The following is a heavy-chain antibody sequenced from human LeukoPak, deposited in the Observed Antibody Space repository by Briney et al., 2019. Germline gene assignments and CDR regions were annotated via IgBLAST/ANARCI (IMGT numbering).Heavy chain of an antibody. V-gene: IGHV1-69*05. CDR3: ARGYDSSGYHWFDP. D-gene: IGHD3-22*01. CDR1: GGTFSSYA. CDR2: IIPIFGTA. Sequence: SVRVSCKASGGTFSSYAISWVRQAPGQGLEWMGRIIPIFGTANYAQKFQGRVTITTDESTSTAYMELSSLRSEDTAVYYCARGYDSSGYHWFDPWGQGTLVTVSS. J-gene: IGHJ5*02.